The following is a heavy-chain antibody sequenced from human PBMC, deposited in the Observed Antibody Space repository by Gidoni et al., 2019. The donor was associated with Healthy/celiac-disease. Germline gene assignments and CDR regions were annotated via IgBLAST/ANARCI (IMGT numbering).Heavy chain of an antibody. Sequence: EVQLVESGGGLVQPGGSLRLSCAASGFTFSSYSMTWVRQAPGKGLEWVSYISSSSSTIYYADSVKGRFTISRDNAKNSLYLQMNSLRDEDTAVYYCARDSSYYYDSSGYYSAPFDYWGQGTLVTVSS. J-gene: IGHJ4*02. CDR3: ARDSSYYYDSSGYYSAPFDY. CDR2: ISSSSSTI. V-gene: IGHV3-48*02. D-gene: IGHD3-22*01. CDR1: GFTFSSYS.